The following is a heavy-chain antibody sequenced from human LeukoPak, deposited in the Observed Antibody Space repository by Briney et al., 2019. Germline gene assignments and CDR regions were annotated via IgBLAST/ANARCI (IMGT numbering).Heavy chain of an antibody. J-gene: IGHJ4*02. Sequence: ASVKVSCKASGYAFTTYFIQWVRQAPGQGLEWMGIINPSDGTTSYAQKFQGRVTMTRDTSTSTVYMELSSLRSEDTAVFYCARIHKHCNDGVCSDYWGQGTLVTVSS. V-gene: IGHV1-46*01. CDR1: GYAFTTYF. CDR3: ARIHKHCNDGVCSDY. D-gene: IGHD2-8*01. CDR2: INPSDGTT.